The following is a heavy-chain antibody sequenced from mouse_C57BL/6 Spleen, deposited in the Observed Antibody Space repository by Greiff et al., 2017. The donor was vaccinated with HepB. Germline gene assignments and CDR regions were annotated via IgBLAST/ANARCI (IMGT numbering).Heavy chain of an antibody. CDR1: GFTFSSYA. CDR2: ISDGGSYT. CDR3: AREATGNAMDD. Sequence: EVKLMESGGGLVKPGGSLKLSCAASGFTFSSYAMSWVRQTPEKRLEWVATISDGGSYTYYPDNVKGRFTISRDNAKNNLYLQMSHLKSEDTAMYYCAREATGNAMDDWGQGTSVTVSS. J-gene: IGHJ4*01. V-gene: IGHV5-4*01.